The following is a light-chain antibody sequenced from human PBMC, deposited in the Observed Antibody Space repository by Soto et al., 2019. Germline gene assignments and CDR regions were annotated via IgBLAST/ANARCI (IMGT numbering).Light chain of an antibody. J-gene: IGKJ1*01. V-gene: IGKV1-5*03. CDR1: QSISSW. CDR3: QQYNSYSWT. Sequence: DIQMTHSPSTLASSVGDRVTITCGASQSISSWLAWYQQKPGKAPKLLIYKASSLESGVPSRFSGSGSGTEFTLTISSLQPDDFATYYCQQYNSYSWTFGQGTKVDIK. CDR2: KAS.